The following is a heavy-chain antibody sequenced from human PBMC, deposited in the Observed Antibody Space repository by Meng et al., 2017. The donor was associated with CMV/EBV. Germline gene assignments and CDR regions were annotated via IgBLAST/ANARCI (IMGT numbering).Heavy chain of an antibody. J-gene: IGHJ4*02. CDR2: INPNSGGT. CDR3: ARGKVDARSAVALFDY. D-gene: IGHD2-15*01. V-gene: IGHV1-2*02. Sequence: GYTFTGYYMNWGRQAPGQGLEWMGWINPNSGGTNYAQKFQGRVTMTRDTSISTAYMELSRLRSDDTAVYYCARGKVDARSAVALFDYWGQGTLVTVSS. CDR1: GYTFTGYY.